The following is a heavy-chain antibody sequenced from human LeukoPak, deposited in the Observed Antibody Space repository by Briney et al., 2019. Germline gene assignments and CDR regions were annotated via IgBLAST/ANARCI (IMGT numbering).Heavy chain of an antibody. CDR1: GGSISSSSYY. Sequence: SETLSLTCTVSGGSISSSSYYWGWIRQPPGKGLEWIGGIYYSGSTYYNPSLKSRVTISVDTSKNQFSLKLSSVTAADTAVYYCAGRYYDFWSGSKEIFDYWGQGTLVTVSS. D-gene: IGHD3-3*01. V-gene: IGHV4-39*01. J-gene: IGHJ4*02. CDR3: AGRYYDFWSGSKEIFDY. CDR2: IYYSGST.